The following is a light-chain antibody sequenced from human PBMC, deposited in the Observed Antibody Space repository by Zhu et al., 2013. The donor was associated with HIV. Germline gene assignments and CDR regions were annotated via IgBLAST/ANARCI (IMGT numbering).Light chain of an antibody. CDR2: DAS. CDR1: EDISTY. CDR3: QQYDHFPLT. Sequence: DIQMTQSPSSLSASVGDRVTITCQASEDISTYLNWYQQKPGRAPKLLIYDASHLETGLPSRFSGSGSGTSFTFTISSLQPDDFATYYCQQYDHFPLTFGPGTRVDIK. J-gene: IGKJ3*01. V-gene: IGKV1-33*01.